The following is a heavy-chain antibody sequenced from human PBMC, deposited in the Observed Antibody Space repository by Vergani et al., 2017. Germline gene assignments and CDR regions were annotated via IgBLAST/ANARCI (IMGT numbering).Heavy chain of an antibody. V-gene: IGHV4-59*01. CDR1: GGSISSYY. CDR3: ARGAKRGYSYGRIDY. J-gene: IGHJ4*02. D-gene: IGHD5-18*01. CDR2: IYDSGST. Sequence: QVQLQESGPGLVKPSQTLSLTCTVSGGSISSYYWSWVRQPPGKGLEWIGNIYDSGSTNYNPSLKSRVTISVDTSKSQFSLKLSSVTAADTAVYYCARGAKRGYSYGRIDYWGQGTLVTVSS.